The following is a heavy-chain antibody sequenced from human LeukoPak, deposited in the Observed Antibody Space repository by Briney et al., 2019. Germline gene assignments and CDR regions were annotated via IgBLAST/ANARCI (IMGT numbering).Heavy chain of an antibody. J-gene: IGHJ4*02. Sequence: SETLSLTCTVSGGSISSYYWSRIRQPPGKGLEWIGYIYYSGSTNYNPSLKSRVTISVDTSKNQFSLKLSSVTAADTAVYYCARVGGYEPNYFDYWGQGTLVTVSS. V-gene: IGHV4-59*01. CDR3: ARVGGYEPNYFDY. CDR1: GGSISSYY. CDR2: IYYSGST. D-gene: IGHD5-12*01.